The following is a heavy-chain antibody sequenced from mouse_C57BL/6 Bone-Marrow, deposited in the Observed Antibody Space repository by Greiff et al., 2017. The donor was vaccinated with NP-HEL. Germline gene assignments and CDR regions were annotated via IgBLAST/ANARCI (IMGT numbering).Heavy chain of an antibody. CDR3: ARSSYYDYDFDY. V-gene: IGHV1-39*01. CDR2: INPNYGTT. J-gene: IGHJ2*01. Sequence: EVQLQQSGPELVKPGASVKISCKASGYYINEDNRKWGKKRKGQGREWIGVINPNYGTTSYNQKFKGKATLTVDQSSSTAYMQLNSLTSEDSAVYYCARSSYYDYDFDYWGQGTTLTVSS. D-gene: IGHD2-4*01. CDR1: GYYINEDN.